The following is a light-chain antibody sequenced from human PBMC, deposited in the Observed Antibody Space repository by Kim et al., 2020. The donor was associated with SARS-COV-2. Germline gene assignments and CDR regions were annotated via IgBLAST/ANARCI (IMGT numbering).Light chain of an antibody. CDR1: QSLVYSDGNTY. Sequence: DVVMTQSPLSLPVTLGQPASISCRSSQSLVYSDGNTYLNWCQQRPGQSPRRLIYKVSNRDSGVPDRFSGSGSGTDFTLKISSVEAEDVGVDYCMQGIHPITFGEGTRLEIK. J-gene: IGKJ5*01. CDR2: KVS. CDR3: MQGIHPIT. V-gene: IGKV2-30*01.